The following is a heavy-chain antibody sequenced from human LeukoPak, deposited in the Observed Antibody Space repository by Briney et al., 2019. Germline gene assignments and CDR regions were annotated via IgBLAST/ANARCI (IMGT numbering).Heavy chain of an antibody. J-gene: IGHJ4*02. D-gene: IGHD3-9*01. CDR1: GFTFSSYW. V-gene: IGHV3-7*01. Sequence: GGSLRLSCAASGFTFSSYWMSWVRQAPGKGLEWVANIKQDGSEKYYVDSVKGRFTISRDNAKNSLYLQMNSLRAEDTAVYYCARVHRNYDNLTGYQDYWGQGTLVTVSS. CDR3: ARVHRNYDNLTGYQDY. CDR2: IKQDGSEK.